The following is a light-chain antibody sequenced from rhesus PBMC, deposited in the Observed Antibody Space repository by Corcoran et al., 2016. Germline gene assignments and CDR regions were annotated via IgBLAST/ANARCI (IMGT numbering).Light chain of an antibody. Sequence: DIQMTQSPSSLSASVGDTVTITCRASQGSSNYLAWYQQKPGKAPKPLIYYASNLESGVPSRFSGSGSGTDFTLTISSLQPEDFAIYSCHQHTSYPFTFGPGTKLYIK. J-gene: IGKJ3*01. CDR2: YAS. V-gene: IGKV1S14*01. CDR3: HQHTSYPFT. CDR1: QGSSNY.